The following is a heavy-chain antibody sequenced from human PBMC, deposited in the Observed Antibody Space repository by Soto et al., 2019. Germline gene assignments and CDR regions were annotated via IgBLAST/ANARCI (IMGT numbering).Heavy chain of an antibody. CDR1: GGSISSSSYY. CDR3: ALPLSGGSSETWFDS. D-gene: IGHD2-15*01. J-gene: IGHJ5*01. V-gene: IGHV4-39*01. CDR2: IYYSGST. Sequence: SETLSLTCTVSGGSISSSSYYWGWIRQPPGKGLEWIGSIYYSGSTYYNPSLKSRVTISVDTSKNQFSLKLSSVTAADTAVYYCALPLSGGSSETWFDSWGQGTLVTVAS.